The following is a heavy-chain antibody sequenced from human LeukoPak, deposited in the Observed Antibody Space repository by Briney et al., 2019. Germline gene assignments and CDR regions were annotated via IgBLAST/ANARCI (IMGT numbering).Heavy chain of an antibody. D-gene: IGHD5-12*01. CDR3: ARLDVATMGLDY. CDR2: IYYSGST. CDR1: GGSISSYY. J-gene: IGHJ4*02. Sequence: PSETLSLTCTVSGGSISSYYWSWIRQPPGKGLEWIGSIYYSGSTYYNPSLKSRVTISVDTSKNQFSLKLSSVTAADTAVYYCARLDVATMGLDYWGQGTLVTVSS. V-gene: IGHV4-39*01.